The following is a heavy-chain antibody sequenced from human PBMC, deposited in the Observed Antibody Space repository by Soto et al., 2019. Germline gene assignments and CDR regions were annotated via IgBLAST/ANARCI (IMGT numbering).Heavy chain of an antibody. CDR1: GFTVNSNH. J-gene: IGHJ3*01. D-gene: IGHD6-19*01. CDR2: IYSAGRT. CDR3: ARDYLGSGWPRIGFDV. V-gene: IGHV3-53*02. Sequence: EVQLEETGGGLVQPGASLRLSCAASGFTVNSNHMSWVRQAPGKVLEWVSLIYSAGRTHYADSVKGRFTVSRDNSENRLFLQMNNLRVGDTAVYYCARDYLGSGWPRIGFDVWGLGTMVTVSS.